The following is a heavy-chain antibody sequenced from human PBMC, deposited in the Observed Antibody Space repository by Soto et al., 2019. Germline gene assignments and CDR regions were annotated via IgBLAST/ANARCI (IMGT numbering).Heavy chain of an antibody. CDR3: ARDGYYGSGSYWTRLADWFDP. CDR2: INAGNGNT. CDR1: GYTFTSYA. J-gene: IGHJ5*02. V-gene: IGHV1-3*01. D-gene: IGHD3-10*01. Sequence: QVQLVQSGAEVKKPGASVKVSCKASGYTFTSYAMHWVRQAPGQRLEWMGWINAGNGNTKYSQKFQGRVTITRDTSASTAYMELSSLRSEDTAVYYCARDGYYGSGSYWTRLADWFDPWGQGTLVTVSS.